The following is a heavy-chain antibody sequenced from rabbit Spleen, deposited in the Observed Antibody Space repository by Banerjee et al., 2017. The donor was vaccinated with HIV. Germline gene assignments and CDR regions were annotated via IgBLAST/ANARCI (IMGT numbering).Heavy chain of an antibody. CDR3: ARDLVAVIGWNFNL. Sequence: QSLEESGGGLVQPEGSLTLTCTASGFSFSTRYYMCWVRQAPGKGLEWIGCIGSGATGNNYYASWAKGRFTVSKTSSTTLTLQMTSLTAADTATYFCARDLVAVIGWNFNLWGPGTLVTVS. V-gene: IGHV1S40*01. CDR1: GFSFSTRYY. CDR2: IGSGATGNN. D-gene: IGHD1-1*01. J-gene: IGHJ4*01.